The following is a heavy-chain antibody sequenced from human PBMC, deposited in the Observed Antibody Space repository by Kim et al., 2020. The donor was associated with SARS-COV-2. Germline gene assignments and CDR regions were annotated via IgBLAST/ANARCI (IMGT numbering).Heavy chain of an antibody. D-gene: IGHD6-13*01. Sequence: GGSLRLSCAASGFTFSSYGMHWVRQAPGKGLEWVAVISYDGSNKYYADSVKGRFTISRDNSKNTLYLQMNSLRAEDTAVYYCAKSEKEAGSFDYWGQGTLV. CDR2: ISYDGSNK. J-gene: IGHJ4*02. V-gene: IGHV3-30*18. CDR3: AKSEKEAGSFDY. CDR1: GFTFSSYG.